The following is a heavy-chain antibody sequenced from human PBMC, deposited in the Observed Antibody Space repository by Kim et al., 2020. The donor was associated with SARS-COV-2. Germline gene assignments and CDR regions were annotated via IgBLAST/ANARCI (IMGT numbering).Heavy chain of an antibody. D-gene: IGHD7-27*01. V-gene: IGHV1-24*01. CDR2: T. Sequence: TIYAQKCQGRVTMTEDTSTDTAYMELSSLRSEDTAVYYCATVPKLGILDYWGQGTLVTVSS. CDR3: ATVPKLGILDY. J-gene: IGHJ4*02.